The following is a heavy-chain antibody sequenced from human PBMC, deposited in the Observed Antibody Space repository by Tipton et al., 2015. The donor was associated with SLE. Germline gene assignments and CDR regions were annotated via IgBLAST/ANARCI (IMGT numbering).Heavy chain of an antibody. V-gene: IGHV4-59*11. CDR2: IYYSGST. CDR3: ARDPKGIAAAGYYYYYGMDV. Sequence: GLVKPSETLSLTCTVSGGSIGSHYWSWIRQPPGKGLEWIGYIYYSGSTNYNPSLKSRVTISVDTSKNQFSLKLSSVTAADTAVYYCARDPKGIAAAGYYYYYGMDVWGQGTTVTVSS. CDR1: GGSIGSHY. J-gene: IGHJ6*02. D-gene: IGHD6-13*01.